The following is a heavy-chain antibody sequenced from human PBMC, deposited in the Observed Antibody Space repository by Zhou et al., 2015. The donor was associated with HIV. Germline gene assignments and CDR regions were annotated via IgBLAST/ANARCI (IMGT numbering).Heavy chain of an antibody. J-gene: IGHJ3*02. V-gene: IGHV3-30*03. D-gene: IGHD7-27*01. CDR1: GFTFSSYG. CDR3: AWGTNWGSGAFDI. CDR2: ISYDGSNK. Sequence: QVQLVESGGGVVQPGRSLRLSCAASGFTFSSYGMHWVRQAPGKGLEWVAVISYDGSNKYYADSVKGRFTISRDNAKNSLYLQMNSLRAEDTAVYYCAWGTNWGSGAFDIWGQGTMVTVSS.